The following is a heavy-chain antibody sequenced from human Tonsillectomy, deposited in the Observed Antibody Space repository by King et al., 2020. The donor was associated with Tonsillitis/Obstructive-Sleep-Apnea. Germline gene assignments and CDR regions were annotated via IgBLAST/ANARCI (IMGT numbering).Heavy chain of an antibody. D-gene: IGHD4-11*01. J-gene: IGHJ5*02. CDR3: AKAGGFGLYSNYGNGFDP. V-gene: IGHV3-30*18. Sequence: QVQLVESGGGVVQPGRSLRLSCAASGFTFSSYGMHWVRQAPGKGLEWVAVISYEGSNKYYADSVKGRFTISRDNSKNTLYLQMNSLRAEDTAVYYGAKAGGFGLYSNYGNGFDPWGQGTLVTVSS. CDR1: GFTFSSYG. CDR2: ISYEGSNK.